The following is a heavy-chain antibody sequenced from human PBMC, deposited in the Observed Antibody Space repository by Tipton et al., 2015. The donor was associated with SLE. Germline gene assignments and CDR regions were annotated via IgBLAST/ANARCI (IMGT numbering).Heavy chain of an antibody. CDR3: AKDLYRGHSGYYDY. D-gene: IGHD5-12*01. V-gene: IGHV3-43*01. CDR1: GFNFDDHT. Sequence: GSLRLSCAASGFNFDDHTFHWVRQVPGKGLEWVSLITWDGLTISYADSVKGRFTISRDNSRNSLYLQMNSLRPEDTALYYCAKDLYRGHSGYYDYWGQGTLVTVSS. J-gene: IGHJ4*02. CDR2: ITWDGLTI.